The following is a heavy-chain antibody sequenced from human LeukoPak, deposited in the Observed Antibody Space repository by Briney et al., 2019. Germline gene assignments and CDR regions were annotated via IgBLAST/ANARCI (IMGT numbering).Heavy chain of an antibody. Sequence: GGSLRLSCAAPGFTFSNYAMHRVRQAPGKGLEWVAVISYDGTNKYYAESVKGRFTISRDNSKNTMYLQMNSLRAEDTAMYYCARAPMSYDSSGFGGAFDIWGQGTMVTVSS. CDR2: ISYDGTNK. CDR1: GFTFSNYA. V-gene: IGHV3-30-3*01. D-gene: IGHD3-22*01. J-gene: IGHJ3*02. CDR3: ARAPMSYDSSGFGGAFDI.